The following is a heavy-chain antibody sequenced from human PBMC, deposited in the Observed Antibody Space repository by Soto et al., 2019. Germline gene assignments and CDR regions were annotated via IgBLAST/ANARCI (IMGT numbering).Heavy chain of an antibody. CDR3: ARAGSSGWWRDY. CDR2: ISYDGSNK. D-gene: IGHD6-19*01. Sequence: QVQLVESGGGVVQPGRSLRLSCAASGFTFSSYAMHWVRQAPGKGLEWVAVISYDGSNKYYADSVKGRFTISRDNSKNTLYLQMNSLQTEDTAVYYCARAGSSGWWRDYWGQGTLVTVSS. J-gene: IGHJ4*02. CDR1: GFTFSSYA. V-gene: IGHV3-30-3*01.